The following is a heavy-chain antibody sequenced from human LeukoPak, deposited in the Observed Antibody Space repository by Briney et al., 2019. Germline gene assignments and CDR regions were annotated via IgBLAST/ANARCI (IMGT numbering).Heavy chain of an antibody. D-gene: IGHD3-3*01. J-gene: IGHJ4*02. CDR2: IKQDGSEI. Sequence: GGSLRLSCAGSGFTFSSYWMTWVRRAPGKGLEWVGNIKQDGSEIYYVDSVKGRFTIFRDNAKNSVYLQMNSLRVEDTAVYYCARAGNYNFWSGYRGTDYWGQGTLVTVSS. CDR1: GFTFSSYW. V-gene: IGHV3-7*01. CDR3: ARAGNYNFWSGYRGTDY.